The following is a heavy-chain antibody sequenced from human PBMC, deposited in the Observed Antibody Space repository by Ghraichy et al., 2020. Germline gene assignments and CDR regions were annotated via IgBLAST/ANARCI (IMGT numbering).Heavy chain of an antibody. CDR1: GFSLSNARMG. D-gene: IGHD2-2*01. CDR2: IFSNDEK. V-gene: IGHV2-26*01. CDR3: ARINVVVPAAMRYYYYGMDV. Sequence: SGPTLVKPTETLTLTCTVSGFSLSNARMGVSWIRQPPGKALEWLAHIFSNDEKSYSTSLKSRLTISKDTSKSQVVLTMTNMDPVDTATYYCARINVVVPAAMRYYYYGMDVWGQGTTVTVSS. J-gene: IGHJ6*02.